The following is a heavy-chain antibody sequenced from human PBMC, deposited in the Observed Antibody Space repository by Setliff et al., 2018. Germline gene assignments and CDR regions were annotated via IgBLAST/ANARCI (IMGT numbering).Heavy chain of an antibody. J-gene: IGHJ3*02. Sequence: VKVSCKASGYTFTGYYMHWVRQAPGQGLEWMGWINPNSGGTNYAQKFQGRVTMTRDTSISTAYMELSRLRPDDTAVYYCARGGGSSSWYDAFDIWGQGTMVTV. CDR2: INPNSGGT. D-gene: IGHD6-13*01. CDR1: GYTFTGYY. CDR3: ARGGGSSSWYDAFDI. V-gene: IGHV1-2*02.